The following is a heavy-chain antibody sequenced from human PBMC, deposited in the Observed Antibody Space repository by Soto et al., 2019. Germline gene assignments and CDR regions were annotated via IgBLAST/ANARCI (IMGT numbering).Heavy chain of an antibody. CDR2: IYYSGST. D-gene: IGHD3-10*02. CDR3: ARETHAEYVAYLDT. J-gene: IGHJ5*02. V-gene: IGHV4-59*12. Sequence: SQTMCLTWTVAGGSSSSYYCSWIRQPPGKGLEWIGYIYYSGSTNYNPSLKSRVTISVDRSKNQFSLKVRSVTAADTAVYYCARETHAEYVAYLDTWGQGLQVTVSS. CDR1: GGSSSSYY.